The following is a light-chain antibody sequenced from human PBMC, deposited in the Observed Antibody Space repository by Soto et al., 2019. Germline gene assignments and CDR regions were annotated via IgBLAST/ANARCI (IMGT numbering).Light chain of an antibody. CDR3: SSYAGSNNLL. J-gene: IGLJ2*01. CDR2: DVS. CDR1: SSDVGGYKY. V-gene: IGLV2-8*01. Sequence: QSVLTQPPSASGSPGQSVTIPCTGTSSDVGGYKYVSWYQQHPGKAPKLMIYDVSKRPSGVPDRFSGSKSGNTASLTVSGLQAEDEADYYCSSYAGSNNLLFGGGTKVTVL.